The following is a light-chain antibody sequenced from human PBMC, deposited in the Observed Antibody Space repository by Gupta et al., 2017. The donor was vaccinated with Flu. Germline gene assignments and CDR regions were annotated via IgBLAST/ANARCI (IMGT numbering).Light chain of an antibody. CDR2: WGS. J-gene: IGKJ4*01. V-gene: IGKV2-28*01. CDR1: QSLLYSNGYNY. CDR3: MQDPQTPT. Sequence: DIVMTQSPLSLPVTPGQPASISCRSSQSLLYSNGYNYLDWYRQRPGQSPQLLIYWGSKRASGGPDRFSGSGSGTDFTLKSSRGEAEDVGFYYGMQDPQTPTFGGGTKVEIK.